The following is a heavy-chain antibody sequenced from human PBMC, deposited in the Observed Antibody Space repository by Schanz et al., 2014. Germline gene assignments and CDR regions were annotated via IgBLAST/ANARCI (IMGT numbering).Heavy chain of an antibody. Sequence: QVQLVQSGAEVKKPGASVKVSCKASGYTFTDYHIHWVRQAPGQGLEWMGRINPNSGGTNFAQKFQGRVTMTRDTSISTAYMELSSLTSDDTAVYYCARELCSSTTCYVRYDPWGQGTLVTVSS. CDR3: ARELCSSTTCYVRYDP. J-gene: IGHJ5*02. D-gene: IGHD2-2*01. CDR2: INPNSGGT. V-gene: IGHV1-2*06. CDR1: GYTFTDYH.